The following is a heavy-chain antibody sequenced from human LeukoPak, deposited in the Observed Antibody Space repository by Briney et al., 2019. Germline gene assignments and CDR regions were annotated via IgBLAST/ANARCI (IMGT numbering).Heavy chain of an antibody. J-gene: IGHJ4*02. CDR2: ISSSSSTI. CDR3: AKDGGGSGSYPLGY. Sequence: PGGSLRLSCAASGFTFSSYGMHWVRQAPGKGLEWVSYISSSSSTIYYADSVKGRFTISRDNSKNTLYLQMNSLRAEDTAVYYCAKDGGGSGSYPLGYWGQGTLVTVSS. CDR1: GFTFSSYG. V-gene: IGHV3-48*01. D-gene: IGHD3-10*01.